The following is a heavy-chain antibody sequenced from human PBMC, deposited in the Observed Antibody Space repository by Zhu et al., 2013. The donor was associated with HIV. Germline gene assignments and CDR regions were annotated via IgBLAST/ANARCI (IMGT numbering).Heavy chain of an antibody. D-gene: IGHD2-2*01. V-gene: IGHV1-18*01. Sequence: QLVQSGAAIKKPGSSMKVSCKASGYTLTNYGITWVRQAPGQGLEWVGWISTYYGNTNYAQRLQGRLTMTTDTSTSTAYMELRSLRSDDTAVYYCTRGPGYCSSTSCSDFYYSMDIWGKGTTIIVSS. CDR2: ISTYYGNT. CDR1: GYTLTNYG. CDR3: TRGPGYCSSTSCSDFYYSMDI. J-gene: IGHJ6*03.